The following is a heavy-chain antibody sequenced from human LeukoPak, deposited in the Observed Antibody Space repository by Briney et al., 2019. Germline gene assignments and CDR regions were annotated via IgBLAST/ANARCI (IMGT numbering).Heavy chain of an antibody. CDR2: IKEDGSEK. Sequence: GGPLRLSCAASGFTFSSYWMSWVRQAPGKGLEWVANIKEDGSEKYYVDSVKGRFTISRDNAKNSLYLQMNSLRAEDTAVYYCARHELLNDYGDYGFAFDIWGQGTMVTVSS. J-gene: IGHJ3*02. CDR1: GFTFSSYW. V-gene: IGHV3-7*01. D-gene: IGHD4-17*01. CDR3: ARHELLNDYGDYGFAFDI.